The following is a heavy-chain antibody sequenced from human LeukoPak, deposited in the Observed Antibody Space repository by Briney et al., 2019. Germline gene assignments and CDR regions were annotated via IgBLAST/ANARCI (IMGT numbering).Heavy chain of an antibody. CDR2: ISWNSGSI. V-gene: IGHV3-9*03. D-gene: IGHD1-26*01. CDR1: GFTFDDYA. J-gene: IGHJ3*02. CDR3: AKDLGKIYDAFDI. Sequence: GGSLRLSYAASGFTFDDYAMHWVRQAPGKGLEWVSGISWNSGSIGYADSVKGRFTISRDNAKNSLYLQMNSLRAEDMALYYCAKDLGKIYDAFDIWGQGTMVTVSS.